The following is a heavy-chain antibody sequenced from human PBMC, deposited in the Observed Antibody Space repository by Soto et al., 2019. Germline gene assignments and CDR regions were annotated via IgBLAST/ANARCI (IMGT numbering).Heavy chain of an antibody. CDR3: ARDDAFDNENGFDM. J-gene: IGHJ3*02. D-gene: IGHD3-3*02. CDR2: IVSDGSAI. Sequence: PGGSLRLSCAVSGFPFSFYGFHWVRQSPGKGLEWLGVIVSDGSAIYHADSLEGRFFISRDNSKDILYLQMNSLRVEDTAVYYCARDDAFDNENGFDMWGQGTMVNVPS. V-gene: IGHV3-33*01. CDR1: GFPFSFYG.